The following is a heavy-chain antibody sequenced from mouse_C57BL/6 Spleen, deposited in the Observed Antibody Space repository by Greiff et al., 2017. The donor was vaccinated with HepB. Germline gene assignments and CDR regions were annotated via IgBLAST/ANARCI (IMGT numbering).Heavy chain of an antibody. D-gene: IGHD4-1*01. CDR3: ARKGGLGRAWFAY. Sequence: VQLQQSGAKLVKPGASVKISCKASGYAFSSYWMNWVKQRPGKGLEWIGQIYPGDGDTNYNGKFKGKATLTADKSSSTAYMQLSSLTSEDSAVYFCARKGGLGRAWFAYWGQGTLVTVSA. CDR1: GYAFSSYW. CDR2: IYPGDGDT. J-gene: IGHJ3*01. V-gene: IGHV1-80*01.